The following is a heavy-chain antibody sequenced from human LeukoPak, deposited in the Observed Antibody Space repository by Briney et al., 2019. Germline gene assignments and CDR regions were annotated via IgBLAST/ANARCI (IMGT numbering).Heavy chain of an antibody. D-gene: IGHD2-21*01. CDR1: GFTFSSYW. Sequence: GGSLRLSCAASGFTFSSYWMSWVRQAPGKGLEWVANIKQDGSEKYYVDSVKGRFTISRDNAKNSLYLQMNSLRAEDTAVYYCARGALGNFIGDGPFDYWGQGTLVTVSS. CDR2: IKQDGSEK. V-gene: IGHV3-7*01. CDR3: ARGALGNFIGDGPFDY. J-gene: IGHJ4*02.